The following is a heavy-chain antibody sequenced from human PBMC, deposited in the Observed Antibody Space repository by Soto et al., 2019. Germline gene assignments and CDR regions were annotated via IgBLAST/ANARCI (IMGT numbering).Heavy chain of an antibody. V-gene: IGHV3-30-3*01. D-gene: IGHD6-19*01. Sequence: QVQLVESGGGVVQPGRSLRLSCAASGFTFSSYAMHWVRQAPGEGLEWVAVISYDGSNKYYADSVKGRFTISRDNSKNTLYLQMNSLRAEDTAVYYCARDSSGWSQTFYGMDVWGQGTTVTVSS. CDR2: ISYDGSNK. CDR1: GFTFSSYA. J-gene: IGHJ6*02. CDR3: ARDSSGWSQTFYGMDV.